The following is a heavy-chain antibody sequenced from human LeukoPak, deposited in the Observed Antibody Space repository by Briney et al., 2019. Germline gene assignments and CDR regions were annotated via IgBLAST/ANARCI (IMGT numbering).Heavy chain of an antibody. CDR2: INWNGGST. Sequence: GRSLTLSCPASAFTFDDHGMSWVRQVPAKGLECVSGINWNGGSTGYADSVKGRFTISRDNAKNSLCLQMNSLRAEDTALYSCAAGDRNGWYFDYWGQGTLVTVSS. CDR3: AAGDRNGWYFDY. J-gene: IGHJ4*02. V-gene: IGHV3-20*04. D-gene: IGHD6-19*01. CDR1: AFTFDDHG.